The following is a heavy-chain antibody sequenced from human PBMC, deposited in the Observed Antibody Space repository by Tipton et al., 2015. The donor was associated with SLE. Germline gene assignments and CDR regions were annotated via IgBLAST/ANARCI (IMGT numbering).Heavy chain of an antibody. Sequence: SLRLSCAAPGFTFRSYWLTWVRQPPGKGLEWVANIKQDGSEEYNVDSVKGLFTISRDNSKNTLYLQMNSLRVEDSAVYYCARYPLCMDVWGKGTTVIVSS. J-gene: IGHJ6*03. V-gene: IGHV3-7*04. CDR3: ARYPLCMDV. CDR2: IKQDGSEE. CDR1: GFTFRSYW.